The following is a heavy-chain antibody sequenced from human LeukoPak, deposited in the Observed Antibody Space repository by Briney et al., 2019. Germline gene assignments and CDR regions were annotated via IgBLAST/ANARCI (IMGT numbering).Heavy chain of an antibody. D-gene: IGHD3-22*01. CDR1: GGSISSYY. Sequence: SETLSLTCTVSGGSISSYYWSWIRQPPGKGLEWIGYIYYSGSTNYNPSLKSRVTISVDTSKNQFSLKLSSVTAADTAVHYCARDRDYYDSRAAFDIWGQGTMVTVSS. CDR3: ARDRDYYDSRAAFDI. V-gene: IGHV4-59*01. J-gene: IGHJ3*02. CDR2: IYYSGST.